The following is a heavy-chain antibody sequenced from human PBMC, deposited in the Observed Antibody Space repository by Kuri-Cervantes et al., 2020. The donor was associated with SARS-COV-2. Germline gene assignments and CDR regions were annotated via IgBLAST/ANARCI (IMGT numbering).Heavy chain of an antibody. CDR3: VRDGYGDYVDY. CDR1: GYTFTSSG. V-gene: IGHV1-18*04. CDR2: VSGYNGHT. Sequence: ASVKVSCKASGYTFTSSGISWVRQAPGQELEWMGWVSGYNGHTNYAQKLQGRVTMTTDTSTTTAYMELRSLRSDDTAVFYRVRDGYGDYVDYWGQGTLVTVSS. D-gene: IGHD2-21*01. J-gene: IGHJ4*02.